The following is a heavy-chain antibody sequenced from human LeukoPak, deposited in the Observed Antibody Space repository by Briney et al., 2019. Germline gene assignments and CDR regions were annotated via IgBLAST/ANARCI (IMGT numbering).Heavy chain of an antibody. Sequence: ASVKVSCKASGYTFTGYYMHWVRQAPGQGLEWMGWINPNSGGTNYAQNFQGRATMTRDTSISTAYMELSRLRSDDTAAYYCARASGDFCSSSTCFKSLYYYYMDVWGKGTTVTVSS. CDR1: GYTFTGYY. D-gene: IGHD2-2*01. J-gene: IGHJ6*03. CDR3: ARASGDFCSSSTCFKSLYYYYMDV. V-gene: IGHV1-2*02. CDR2: INPNSGGT.